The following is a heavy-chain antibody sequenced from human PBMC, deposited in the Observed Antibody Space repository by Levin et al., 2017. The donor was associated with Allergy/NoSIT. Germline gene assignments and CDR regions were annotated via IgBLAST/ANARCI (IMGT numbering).Heavy chain of an antibody. V-gene: IGHV3-9*01. Sequence: GGSLRLSCAASGFTFDDYAMHWVRQAPGKGLEWVSGISWNSGSIGYADSVKGRFTISRDNAKNSLYLQMNSLRTEDTAFYYSARDNIGLPDDFDIWGQGIMVIVSS. CDR3: ARDNIGLPDDFDI. CDR1: GFTFDDYA. J-gene: IGHJ3*02. CDR2: ISWNSGSI. D-gene: IGHD3-10*01.